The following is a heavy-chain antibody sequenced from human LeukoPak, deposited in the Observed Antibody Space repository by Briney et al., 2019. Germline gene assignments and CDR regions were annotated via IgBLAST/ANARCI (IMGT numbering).Heavy chain of an antibody. Sequence: GRSLRLSCAASGFTFSSYAMHWARQAPGKGLEWVAVISYDGSNKYYADSVKGRFTISRDNSKNTLYLQMNSLRAEDRAVYYCARDLGKSYYFDYWGQGTLVTVSS. CDR2: ISYDGSNK. J-gene: IGHJ4*02. V-gene: IGHV3-30-3*01. CDR1: GFTFSSYA. CDR3: ARDLGKSYYFDY. D-gene: IGHD7-27*01.